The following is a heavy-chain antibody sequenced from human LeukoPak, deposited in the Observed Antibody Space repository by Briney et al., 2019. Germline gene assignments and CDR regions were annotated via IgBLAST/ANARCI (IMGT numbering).Heavy chain of an antibody. CDR1: GFTFSSYG. D-gene: IGHD2-15*01. V-gene: IGHV3-30*03. CDR3: ATDLGGGSWYGYYFDY. J-gene: IGHJ4*02. Sequence: PGRSLRLCCAASGFTFSSYGMHWVRQAPGKGLEWVAVISYDGSNKYYADSVKGRFTISRDNSKNTLYLQMNSLRAEDTAVYYCATDLGGGSWYGYYFDYWGQGTLVTVSS. CDR2: ISYDGSNK.